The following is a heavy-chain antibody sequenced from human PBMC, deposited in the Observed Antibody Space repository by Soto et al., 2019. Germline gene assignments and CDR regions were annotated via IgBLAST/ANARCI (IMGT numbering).Heavy chain of an antibody. D-gene: IGHD4-4*01. CDR1: GGSISSSSYY. Sequence: SETLSLTCTVSGGSISSSSYYWGWIRQPPGKGLEWIGSIYYSGSTYYNPSLKSRVTISVDTSKNQFSLKLSSVTAADTAVYYCARRRREVTTSRYYYYYMDVWGKGTTVTVSS. CDR2: IYYSGST. CDR3: ARRRREVTTSRYYYYYMDV. V-gene: IGHV4-39*01. J-gene: IGHJ6*03.